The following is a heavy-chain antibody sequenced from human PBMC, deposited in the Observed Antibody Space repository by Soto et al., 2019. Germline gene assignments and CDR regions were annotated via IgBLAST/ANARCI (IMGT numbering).Heavy chain of an antibody. CDR1: GFTFSSYA. J-gene: IGHJ6*02. CDR2: ISYDGRNK. V-gene: IGHV3-30*04. Sequence: GGSLRLSCAASGFTFSSYAMHWVRQAPGKGLEWVAFISYDGRNKYYADSVKGRFTISRDNSKNTLYLQMNSLRAEDTAVYYCARDRYGMDVWGQGTTVTVSS. CDR3: ARDRYGMDV.